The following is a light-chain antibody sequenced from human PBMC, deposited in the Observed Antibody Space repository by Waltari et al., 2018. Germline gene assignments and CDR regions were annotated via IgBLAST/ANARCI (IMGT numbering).Light chain of an antibody. V-gene: IGLV2-14*01. CDR3: NSYTGYYTWV. Sequence: QSALTQPASVSGSLGQSITISCTGTSSDIGFYNYVSWYQQHPGKAPKLIIYDVLKRPSGVSSRFSGSKSGNTASLTISGLQAEDEADYYCNSYTGYYTWVFGGGTKLTVL. CDR2: DVL. CDR1: SSDIGFYNY. J-gene: IGLJ3*02.